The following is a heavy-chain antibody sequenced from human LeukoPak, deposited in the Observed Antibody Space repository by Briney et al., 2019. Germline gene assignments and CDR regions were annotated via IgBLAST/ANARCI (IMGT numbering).Heavy chain of an antibody. J-gene: IGHJ5*02. V-gene: IGHV4-39*01. D-gene: IGHD1-7*01. CDR3: ARQALTGTEGRGWFDP. Sequence: SETLSLTCTVSGGSISSSRYYWVWIRQPPGKGLEWIVSIYYSGSAYYNPALKSLVIISIDTTTYHFSLRLNSVTAADTAVYYCARQALTGTEGRGWFDPWGQGTLVTVSS. CDR2: IYYSGSA. CDR1: GGSISSSRYY.